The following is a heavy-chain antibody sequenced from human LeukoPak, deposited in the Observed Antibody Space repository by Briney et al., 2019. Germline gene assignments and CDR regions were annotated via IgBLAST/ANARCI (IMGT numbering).Heavy chain of an antibody. J-gene: IGHJ4*01. CDR2: LSGSGITT. CDR3: AKGIYSSGWSYFDY. D-gene: IGHD6-19*01. CDR1: GFTFSNSA. V-gene: IGHV3-23*01. Sequence: GGSLRLSLAASGFTFSNSAMSWFRQAPGKGLEWVSTLSGSGITTYYADSVKGRFTISRDNSKNTLYLQMNSLRAEDTAVYYCAKGIYSSGWSYFDYWGHGTLVTVSS.